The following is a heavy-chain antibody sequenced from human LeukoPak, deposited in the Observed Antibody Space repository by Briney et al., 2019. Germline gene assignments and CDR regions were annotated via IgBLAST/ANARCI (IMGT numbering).Heavy chain of an antibody. CDR1: GGSISSGGYH. D-gene: IGHD1-1*01. CDR3: ASRTTGTWYFDY. CDR2: IYYSGST. V-gene: IGHV4-30-4*01. Sequence: SENLSLTCTVSGGSISSGGYHWSWIRQPPGKGLEWIGYIYYSGSTYYNPSLKSRVTISVDTSKNQFSLKLSSVTAADTAVYYCASRTTGTWYFDYWGQGTLVTVSS. J-gene: IGHJ4*02.